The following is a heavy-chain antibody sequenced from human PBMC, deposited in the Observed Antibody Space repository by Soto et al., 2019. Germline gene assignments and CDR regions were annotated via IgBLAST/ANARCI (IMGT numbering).Heavy chain of an antibody. D-gene: IGHD3-22*01. Sequence: SVKVSCKASGGTFSSYAISWVRQAPGQGVEWMGGIIPIFGTANYAQKFQGRVTITADESTSTAYMELSSLGSEDTAVYYCAREIVVVITSYHNWFDPWGQGTLVTVSS. CDR3: AREIVVVITSYHNWFDP. CDR2: IIPIFGTA. V-gene: IGHV1-69*13. CDR1: GGTFSSYA. J-gene: IGHJ5*02.